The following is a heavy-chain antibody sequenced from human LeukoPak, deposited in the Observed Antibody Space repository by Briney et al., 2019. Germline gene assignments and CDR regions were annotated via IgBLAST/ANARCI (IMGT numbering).Heavy chain of an antibody. Sequence: ASVMVSCKASGYTFTNYGISWVRQAPGQGLEWMAWISANNGETRYAQKVQGRVTVTTDTSTSTAYMELRSLTSDDTAVYYCARVEEVRGGITSFDYWGQGILVTVSS. J-gene: IGHJ4*02. CDR3: ARVEEVRGGITSFDY. D-gene: IGHD3-10*01. CDR2: ISANNGET. CDR1: GYTFTNYG. V-gene: IGHV1-18*04.